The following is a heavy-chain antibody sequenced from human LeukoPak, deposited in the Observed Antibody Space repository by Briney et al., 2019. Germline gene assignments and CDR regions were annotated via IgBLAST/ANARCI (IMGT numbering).Heavy chain of an antibody. CDR3: ARVERSYQLHHAYYYYYMDV. CDR1: GYTFTSYD. Sequence: GASVKVSCKASGYTFTSYDINWVRQATGQGLEWMGWINPNSGNTGYAQKFQGRVTMTRNTSISTAYMELSSLRSEDTAVYYCARVERSYQLHHAYYYYYMDVWGKGTTVTISS. J-gene: IGHJ6*03. V-gene: IGHV1-8*01. D-gene: IGHD2-2*01. CDR2: INPNSGNT.